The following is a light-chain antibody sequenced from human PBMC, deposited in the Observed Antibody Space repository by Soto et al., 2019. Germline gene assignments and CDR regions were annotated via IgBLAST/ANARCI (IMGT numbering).Light chain of an antibody. V-gene: IGLV2-8*01. CDR1: SSDVGGYNY. Sequence: QSVLAQPPSASGSPGQSVTISCTGFSSDVGGYNYVSWYQQHPGKAPKLMIYEVSKRPSGVPDRFSGSKSGNTASLTVSGLQAEDEADYYCSSYAGINNFGAFGTGTKVTVL. CDR2: EVS. CDR3: SSYAGINNFGA. J-gene: IGLJ1*01.